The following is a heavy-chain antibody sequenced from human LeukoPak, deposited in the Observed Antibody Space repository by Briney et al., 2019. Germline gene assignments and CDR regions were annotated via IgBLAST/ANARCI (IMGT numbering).Heavy chain of an antibody. CDR2: INPNSGGT. Sequence: ASVKVSCKASGYTFTGYYMHWVRQAPGQGLEWMGRINPNSGGTNYAQKFQGRVTMTRDTSISTAYMELSRLRYDDTAVYYCARALGMIVVAKGAFDIWGQGTMVTVSS. CDR1: GYTFTGYY. D-gene: IGHD3-22*01. CDR3: ARALGMIVVAKGAFDI. V-gene: IGHV1-2*06. J-gene: IGHJ3*02.